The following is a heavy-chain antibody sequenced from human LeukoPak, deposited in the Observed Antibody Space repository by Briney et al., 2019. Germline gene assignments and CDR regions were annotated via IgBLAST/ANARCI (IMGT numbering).Heavy chain of an antibody. Sequence: GGSLRLSCAASGFTFSSYAMHWVRQAPGKGLEWVAVISYDGSNKYYADSVKGRFTISRDNSKNTLYLQMNSLRAEDTAVYYCARDGSDIVVVVAATNWFDPWGQGTLVTVSS. J-gene: IGHJ5*02. V-gene: IGHV3-30-3*01. D-gene: IGHD2-15*01. CDR3: ARDGSDIVVVVAATNWFDP. CDR1: GFTFSSYA. CDR2: ISYDGSNK.